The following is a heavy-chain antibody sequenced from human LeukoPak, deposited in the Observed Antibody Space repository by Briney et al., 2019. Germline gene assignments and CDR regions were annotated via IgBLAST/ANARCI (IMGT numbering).Heavy chain of an antibody. Sequence: PGGSLRLSCAASGFTFSSYSMNWVRQAPGKGLEWVSYISSSSSTIYYADSVKGRFTISRDNAKNSLYLQMNSLRAEDTALYYCARVRGIAVAGEIDYWGQGTLVSVFS. D-gene: IGHD6-19*01. CDR1: GFTFSSYS. CDR2: ISSSSSTI. V-gene: IGHV3-48*04. J-gene: IGHJ4*02. CDR3: ARVRGIAVAGEIDY.